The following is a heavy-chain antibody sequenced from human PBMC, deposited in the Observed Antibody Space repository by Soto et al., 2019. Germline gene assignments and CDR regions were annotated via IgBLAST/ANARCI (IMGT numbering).Heavy chain of an antibody. CDR2: IFDSGIT. CDR3: ASQFCSGGACFNWFDS. D-gene: IGHD2-21*02. J-gene: IGHJ5*01. CDR1: GGSIRSSLYY. V-gene: IGHV4-30-4*01. Sequence: PSETLSLTCTASGGSIRSSLYYWSWIRQPPGKGLEWIGYIFDSGITHYNPSLKSRVAMSVDTSKNQFSLNLTSVTAADTAVYFCASQFCSGGACFNWFDSSGHGTLVTVSS.